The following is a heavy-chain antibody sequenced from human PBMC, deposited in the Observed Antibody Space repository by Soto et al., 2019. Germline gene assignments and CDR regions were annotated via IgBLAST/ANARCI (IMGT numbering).Heavy chain of an antibody. V-gene: IGHV1-18*04. J-gene: IGHJ4*02. CDR2: ISAYNGNT. CDR1: GYTFTSYG. D-gene: IGHD3-9*01. Sequence: AAVKVSCKASGYTFTSYGISWVRQAPGQGLEWMGWISAYNGNTNYAQKLQGRVTMTTDTSTSTAYMELRSLRSDDTAVYYCARGVRSSTYFDGFDYWGQGTLVTVSS. CDR3: ARGVRSSTYFDGFDY.